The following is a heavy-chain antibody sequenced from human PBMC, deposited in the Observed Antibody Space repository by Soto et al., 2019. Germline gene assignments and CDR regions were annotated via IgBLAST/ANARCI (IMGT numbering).Heavy chain of an antibody. J-gene: IGHJ4*02. Sequence: QVQLVESGGGVVQPGKSLRLSCAASGFTFSTYGIHWVRQAPGKGLEWVALISYDGGSKYYGDSVKVRFIISRDNSHNTVSLQMNSLRADDTAVYFCAKEQLAMTVVGADYFDSWGQGTLVTVSS. V-gene: IGHV3-30*18. CDR2: ISYDGGSK. D-gene: IGHD3-22*01. CDR1: GFTFSTYG. CDR3: AKEQLAMTVVGADYFDS.